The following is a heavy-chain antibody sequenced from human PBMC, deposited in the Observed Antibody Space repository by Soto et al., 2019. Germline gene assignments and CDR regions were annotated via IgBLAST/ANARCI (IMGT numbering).Heavy chain of an antibody. J-gene: IGHJ5*02. D-gene: IGHD2-2*01. Sequence: GGSRRRSWAASALSFNTFVLTWVRQAPGKVLGQLSTVTVTVGATLYADSVNGRLTISIDSSTYTVSLLLKSLRVEDTVRNNRAGKRRPEGWFDSWGQGSLVNV. CDR1: ALSFNTFV. CDR3: AGKRRPEGWFDS. CDR2: VTVTVGAT. V-gene: IGHV3-23*01.